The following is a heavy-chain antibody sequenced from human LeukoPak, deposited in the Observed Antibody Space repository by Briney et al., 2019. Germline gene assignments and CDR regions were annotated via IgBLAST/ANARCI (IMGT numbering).Heavy chain of an antibody. CDR3: ARAFQQRGYCRVHTCSYYFGMDL. V-gene: IGHV3-11*01. Sequence: GGSLTLSCAASGFIFNEYYMTWPRQAPGKGREGGSYMSSGENTIYYADSVKVRFTICRDNANTSLSLKMNSLTAEDTAVYYCARAFQQRGYCRVHTCSYYFGMDLWGQGTTVTVSS. J-gene: IGHJ6*02. CDR1: GFIFNEYY. D-gene: IGHD2-15*01. CDR2: MSSGENTI.